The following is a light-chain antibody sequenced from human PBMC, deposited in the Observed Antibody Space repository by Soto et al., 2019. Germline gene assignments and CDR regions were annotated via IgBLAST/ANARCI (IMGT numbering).Light chain of an antibody. J-gene: IGKJ2*01. CDR1: QGINSW. V-gene: IGKV1D-12*01. CDR2: AAS. Sequence: DIQMTQSPSSVSASVGDRVTITCRASQGINSWLAWYQQKPGKAPNLLIYAASSLQSGVPSRFSGSGSGTDFTLTISSLQPEDFATYYCQQASSFLYTFGLGTKLQIK. CDR3: QQASSFLYT.